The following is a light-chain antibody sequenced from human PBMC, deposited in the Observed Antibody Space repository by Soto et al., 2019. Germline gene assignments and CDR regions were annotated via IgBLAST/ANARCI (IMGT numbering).Light chain of an antibody. CDR2: DAS. CDR1: QSVSIL. CDR3: QQRISLPPT. V-gene: IGKV3-11*01. Sequence: EIVLTQSPATLSLSPGDRATVSCRASQSVSILVAWYQQKPGQSPRLLIYDASNRATGIQDRFSGSGSGADITLTISSREPEDFAVYNCQQRISLPPTFGQATRLEIK. J-gene: IGKJ5*01.